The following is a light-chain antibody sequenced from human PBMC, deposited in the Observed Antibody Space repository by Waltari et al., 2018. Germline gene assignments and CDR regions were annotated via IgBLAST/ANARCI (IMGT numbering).Light chain of an antibody. V-gene: IGKV4-1*01. CDR2: WAS. Sequence: DIVMTQSPDYLAVSLGERATINCKSSQSVLYSSNNKNHLAWYQQKPGQPPKLLVYWASTRESGVPDRFSGSGSGTDFTLTISSLQAEDVAVYYCQQYYSLPWTFGQGTKVEIK. J-gene: IGKJ1*01. CDR1: QSVLYSSNNKNH. CDR3: QQYYSLPWT.